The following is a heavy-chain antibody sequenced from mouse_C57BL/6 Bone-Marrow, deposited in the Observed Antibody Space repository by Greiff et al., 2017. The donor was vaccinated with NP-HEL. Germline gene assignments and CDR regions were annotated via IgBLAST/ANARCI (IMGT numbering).Heavy chain of an antibody. CDR3: ARYGNYPYFYAMDY. D-gene: IGHD2-1*01. V-gene: IGHV1-76*01. Sequence: QLQQSGAELVRPGASVKLSCKASGYTFTDYYINWVKQRPGQGLEWIARIYPGSGNTYYNEKFKGKATLTAEKSSSTAYMQLSSLTSEDSAVYFCARYGNYPYFYAMDYWGQGTSVTVSS. CDR1: GYTFTDYY. CDR2: IYPGSGNT. J-gene: IGHJ4*01.